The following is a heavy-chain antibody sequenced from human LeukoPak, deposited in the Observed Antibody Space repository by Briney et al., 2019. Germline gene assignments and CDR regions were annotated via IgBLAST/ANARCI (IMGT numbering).Heavy chain of an antibody. D-gene: IGHD2-2*02. CDR1: GFTFSSYG. CDR3: AKGRYCSSTSCYTKGPTYYYYYMDV. CDR2: IRYDGSNK. V-gene: IGHV3-30*02. J-gene: IGHJ6*03. Sequence: GGSLRLSCAASGFTFSSYGMHWVRQAPGKGLEWVAFIRYDGSNKYYADSVKGRFTISRDNSKNTLYLQMNSLRAEDTAVYYCAKGRYCSSTSCYTKGPTYYYYYMDVWGKGTTVTVSS.